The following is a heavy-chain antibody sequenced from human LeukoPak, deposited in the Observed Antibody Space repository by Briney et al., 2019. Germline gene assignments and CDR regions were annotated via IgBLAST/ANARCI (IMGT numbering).Heavy chain of an antibody. CDR1: GFTFSSYS. CDR3: ARDGCSSTSCYMDAFDI. Sequence: GGSLRLSCAASGFTFSSYSMNWVRQAPGKGLEWVSYISSSSSTIYYADSVKGGFTISRDNAKNSLYLQMNSLRAEDTAVYYCARDGCSSTSCYMDAFDIWGQGTMVTVSS. CDR2: ISSSSSTI. J-gene: IGHJ3*02. V-gene: IGHV3-48*01. D-gene: IGHD2-2*02.